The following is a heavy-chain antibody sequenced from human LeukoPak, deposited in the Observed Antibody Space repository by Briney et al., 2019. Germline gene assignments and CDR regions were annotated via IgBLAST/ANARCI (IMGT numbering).Heavy chain of an antibody. Sequence: PGGSLRLSCAASGFTFSSYEMNWVRQAPGKGLEWVSHISFSGSTIYYADSVKGRFTISRDNAKNSLYVQMNSLRAEDTAVYYCARGGYYDSSGYYYVGYFHHWGQGTLVTVSS. D-gene: IGHD3-22*01. V-gene: IGHV3-48*03. CDR3: ARGGYYDSSGYYYVGYFHH. CDR1: GFTFSSYE. J-gene: IGHJ1*01. CDR2: ISFSGSTI.